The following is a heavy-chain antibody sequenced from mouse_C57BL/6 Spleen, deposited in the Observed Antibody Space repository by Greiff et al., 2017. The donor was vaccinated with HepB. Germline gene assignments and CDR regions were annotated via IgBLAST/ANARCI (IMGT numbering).Heavy chain of an antibody. CDR1: GYTFTDYY. CDR3: ARSGTGSAWFAY. D-gene: IGHD4-1*01. Sequence: LVESGAELVRPGASVKLSCKASGYTFTDYYINWVKQRPGQGLEWIARIYPGSGNTYYNEKFKGKATLTAEKSSSTAYMQLSSLTSEDSAVYFCARSGTGSAWFAYWGQGTLVTVSA. CDR2: IYPGSGNT. V-gene: IGHV1-76*01. J-gene: IGHJ3*01.